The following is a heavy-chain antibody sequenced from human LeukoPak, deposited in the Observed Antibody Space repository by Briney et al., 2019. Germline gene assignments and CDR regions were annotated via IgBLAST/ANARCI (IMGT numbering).Heavy chain of an antibody. CDR2: IYSGGST. V-gene: IGHV3-66*01. J-gene: IGHJ4*02. CDR3: VRDNWIHGGFDY. Sequence: GGSLRLSCAASGFTVSSNYMSWVRQAPGKGLEWVSVIYSGGSTYYADSVKGRFTISRDNSKNTLYLQMNSLRAEDTAVYYCVRDNWIHGGFDYWGQGTLVTVSS. D-gene: IGHD2-15*01. CDR1: GFTVSSNY.